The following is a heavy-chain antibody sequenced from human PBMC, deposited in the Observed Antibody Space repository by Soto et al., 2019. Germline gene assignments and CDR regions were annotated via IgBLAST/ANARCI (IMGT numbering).Heavy chain of an antibody. J-gene: IGHJ6*02. Sequence: GASVKVSCKASGYTFTSYGISWVRQAPGQALEWMGGISAYNGNTNYAQKFQGRVTMTADESTSTAYMELSSLRSEDTAVYYCARDSGGYDPDYYYYYGMDVWGQGTTVTVSS. V-gene: IGHV1-18*01. CDR2: ISAYNGNT. CDR1: GYTFTSYG. CDR3: ARDSGGYDPDYYYYYGMDV. D-gene: IGHD5-12*01.